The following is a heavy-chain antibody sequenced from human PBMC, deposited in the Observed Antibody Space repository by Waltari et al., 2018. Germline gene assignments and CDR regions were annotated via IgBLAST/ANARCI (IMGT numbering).Heavy chain of an antibody. Sequence: QVQLQESGPGLVKPSETLSLTCAVSGYSISSGYYWGWLRPPPGKGLEWIGSIYHSGSTYYNPSLKSRVTISVDTSKNQFSLKLSSVTAADTAVYYCARGGLQWLPWGWFDPWGQGTLVTVSS. J-gene: IGHJ5*02. CDR3: ARGGLQWLPWGWFDP. D-gene: IGHD4-4*01. CDR2: IYHSGST. V-gene: IGHV4-38-2*01. CDR1: GYSISSGYY.